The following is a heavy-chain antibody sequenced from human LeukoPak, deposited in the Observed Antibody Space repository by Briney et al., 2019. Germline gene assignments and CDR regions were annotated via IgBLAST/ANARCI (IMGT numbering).Heavy chain of an antibody. J-gene: IGHJ4*02. D-gene: IGHD2-2*01. Sequence: SETLSLTCAVYGGSFSGYYWSWLRQPPGKGLEWIGEINHSGSTNYNPSLKSRVTISVDTSKNQFSLKLSSVTAADTAVYYCARTLGYCSSTSCHALKYWGQGTLVTVSS. V-gene: IGHV4-34*01. CDR2: INHSGST. CDR1: GGSFSGYY. CDR3: ARTLGYCSSTSCHALKY.